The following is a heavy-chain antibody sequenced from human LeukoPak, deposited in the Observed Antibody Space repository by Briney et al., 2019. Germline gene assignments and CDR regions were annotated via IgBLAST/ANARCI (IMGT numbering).Heavy chain of an antibody. CDR3: AKIPKGGYFDS. D-gene: IGHD2-2*01. CDR2: IYSGGST. V-gene: IGHV3-53*01. CDR1: GFTVSSNY. Sequence: GGSLRLSCAASGFTVSSNYMSWVRQAPGKGLEWVSVIYSGGSTYYADSVKGRFTISRDSSKNTLSLQMNSLRAEDTAVYYCAKIPKGGYFDSWGQGTPVTVSS. J-gene: IGHJ4*02.